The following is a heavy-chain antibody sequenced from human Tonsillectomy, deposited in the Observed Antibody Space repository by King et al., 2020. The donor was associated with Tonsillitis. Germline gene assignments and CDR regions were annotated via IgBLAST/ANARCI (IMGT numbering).Heavy chain of an antibody. D-gene: IGHD2-21*02. V-gene: IGHV3-73*02. CDR2: IRTKLNNYET. CDR3: TSLRYCDGNGFYDY. Sequence: VQLVESGGGLIQPGGSLKLSCAASGFTFSHSAMHWVRQASGKGLEYIGRIRTKLNNYETPYTASVKGRFTISRDDSKNTAYLQMNSLKTEDTAVYYCTSLRYCDGNGFYDYWGQGTLVTVSS. CDR1: GFTFSHSA. J-gene: IGHJ4*02.